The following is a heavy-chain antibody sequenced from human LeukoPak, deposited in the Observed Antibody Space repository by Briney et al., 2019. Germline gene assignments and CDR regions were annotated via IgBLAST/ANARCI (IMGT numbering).Heavy chain of an antibody. Sequence: ASVKVSCKASGYTFTGYYMHWVRQAPGQWLEWMGWINPNSGGTNYAQKFQGRVTMTRDTSISTAYMELSRLRSDDTAVYYCAREIEVGYSSSWYGRDNWFDPWGQGTLVTVSS. CDR3: AREIEVGYSSSWYGRDNWFDP. CDR1: GYTFTGYY. V-gene: IGHV1-2*02. J-gene: IGHJ5*02. D-gene: IGHD6-13*01. CDR2: INPNSGGT.